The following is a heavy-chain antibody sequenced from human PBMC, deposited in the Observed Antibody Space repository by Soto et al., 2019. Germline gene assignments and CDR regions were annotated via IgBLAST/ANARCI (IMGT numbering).Heavy chain of an antibody. CDR2: ISSSGSTI. D-gene: IGHD3-10*01. CDR3: ARVEGLWFGELLKRVYYYGMDV. CDR1: GFTFSSYE. Sequence: PGGSLRLSCAASGFTFSSYEMNWARQAPGKGLEWVSYISSSGSTIYYADSVKGRFTISRDNAKNSLYLQMNSLRAEDTAVYYCARVEGLWFGELLKRVYYYGMDVWGQGTTVTVSS. V-gene: IGHV3-48*03. J-gene: IGHJ6*02.